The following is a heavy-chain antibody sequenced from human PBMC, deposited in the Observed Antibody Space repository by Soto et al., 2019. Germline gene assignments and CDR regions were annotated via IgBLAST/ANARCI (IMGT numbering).Heavy chain of an antibody. CDR3: ARTPYGDNVDY. D-gene: IGHD4-17*01. CDR2: MNPNSGNT. CDR1: EYTFTGYD. Sequence: QVQLEQSGAEVKKPGASVKVSFKASEYTFTGYDINWVRQATGQGLEWMGWMNPNSGNTGYTQKFQGRVTMTRNTSTSTAYMELSSLRSEDTAVYYCARTPYGDNVDYGGQGTLVTVSS. V-gene: IGHV1-8*01. J-gene: IGHJ4*02.